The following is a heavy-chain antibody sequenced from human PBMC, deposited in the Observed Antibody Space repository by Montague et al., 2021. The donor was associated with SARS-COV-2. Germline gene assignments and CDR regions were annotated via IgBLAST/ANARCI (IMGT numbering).Heavy chain of an antibody. Sequence: SRRLSFSASGFTFSGSAMHWVRQASGKGLEWVGRIRSKANNYATAYAASVKGRFTISRDDSKNTAYLQMNSLKTEDTAVYYCTRHWDYDILTGSYYYGMDVWGQGTTVTVSS. CDR1: GFTFSGSA. J-gene: IGHJ6*02. CDR3: TRHWDYDILTGSYYYGMDV. CDR2: IRSKANNYAT. D-gene: IGHD3-9*01. V-gene: IGHV3-73*01.